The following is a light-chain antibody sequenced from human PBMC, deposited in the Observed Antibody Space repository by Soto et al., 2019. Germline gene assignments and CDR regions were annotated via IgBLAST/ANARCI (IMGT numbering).Light chain of an antibody. J-gene: IGLJ1*01. Sequence: QSALTQPRSVSGSPGQSVTISCTRTSSDVGGYNYVSWYQQHPGKAPKLMIYDVSKRPSGVPDRFSGSKSGNTASLTISGLQAEDEADYYCCSYAGSYSYVFGTGTQLTV. V-gene: IGLV2-11*01. CDR2: DVS. CDR1: SSDVGGYNY. CDR3: CSYAGSYSYV.